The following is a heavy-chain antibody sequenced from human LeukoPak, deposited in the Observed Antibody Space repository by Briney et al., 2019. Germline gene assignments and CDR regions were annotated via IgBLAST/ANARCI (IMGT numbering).Heavy chain of an antibody. Sequence: KPSETLSLTCAVSGYSISSGYYGGWIRQPPGKGLEWIGSIYHSGSTYYNPSLKSRVTISVDTSKNQFSLKLSSVTAADTAVYYCARHRMATIKSFDYWGQGTLVTVSS. CDR3: ARHRMATIKSFDY. V-gene: IGHV4-38-2*01. CDR2: IYHSGST. J-gene: IGHJ4*02. CDR1: GYSISSGYY. D-gene: IGHD5-24*01.